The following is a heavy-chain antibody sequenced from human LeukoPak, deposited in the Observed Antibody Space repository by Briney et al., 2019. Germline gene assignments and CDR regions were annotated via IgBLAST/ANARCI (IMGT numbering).Heavy chain of an antibody. CDR2: ISSSSSYI. V-gene: IGHV3-21*01. D-gene: IGHD5-18*01. CDR3: ARDFYSSAIVAISYYYYYYMDV. J-gene: IGHJ6*03. Sequence: GGSLSLSCAASGFTFSSYSMNWVRQAPGKGLEWVSSISSSSSYIYYADSVKGRFTISRDNAKNSLYLQMSSLRAEDTAVYYCARDFYSSAIVAISYYYYYYMDVWGKGTTVTVSS. CDR1: GFTFSSYS.